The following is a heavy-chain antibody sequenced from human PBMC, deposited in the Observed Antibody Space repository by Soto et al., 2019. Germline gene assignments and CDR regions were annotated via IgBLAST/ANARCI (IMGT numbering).Heavy chain of an antibody. V-gene: IGHV4-39*05. CDR3: GQRSLRLAPT. Sequence: SELASRTYSVSSGTCNINADFCYVAWIRQPPGKGLEGIGSIDNGGNTHYNAPLKSRVIISAATSKNQFSLILNSVETADTAVSYCGQRSLRLAPTWGQRSPVP. J-gene: IGHJ4*02. CDR1: SGTCNINADF. CDR2: IDNGGNT. D-gene: IGHD3-16*01.